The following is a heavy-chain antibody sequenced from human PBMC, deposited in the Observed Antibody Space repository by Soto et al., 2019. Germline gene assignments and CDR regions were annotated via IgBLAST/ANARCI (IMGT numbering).Heavy chain of an antibody. Sequence: ASVKVSCKASGYSFTSYDINWVRQATGQGLEWMGWMNPNIGNTGYAQKFQGRVTITADESTSTAYMELSSLRSEDTAVYYCARDMYSSGWYYDYYYGMDVWGQGTTVTVSS. D-gene: IGHD6-19*01. J-gene: IGHJ6*02. V-gene: IGHV1-8*01. CDR2: MNPNIGNT. CDR1: GYSFTSYD. CDR3: ARDMYSSGWYYDYYYGMDV.